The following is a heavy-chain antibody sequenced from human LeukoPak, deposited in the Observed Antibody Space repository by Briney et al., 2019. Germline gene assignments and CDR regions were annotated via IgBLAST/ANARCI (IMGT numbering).Heavy chain of an antibody. D-gene: IGHD3-22*01. CDR1: GFTFSSYG. CDR2: IRYDGSNK. J-gene: IGHJ3*02. V-gene: IGHV3-30*02. CDR3: AKDLEHYYDSSGNDAFDI. Sequence: GGSLRLSCAASGFTFSSYGMHWVRQAPGKGLEWVAFIRYDGSNKYYADSVKGRFTISRDNSKNTLYLQMNSLRAEDTAVYYCAKDLEHYYDSSGNDAFDIWGQGTMVTVSS.